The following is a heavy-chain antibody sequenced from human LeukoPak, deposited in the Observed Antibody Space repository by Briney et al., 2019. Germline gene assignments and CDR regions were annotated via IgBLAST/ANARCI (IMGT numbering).Heavy chain of an antibody. CDR3: ARNIAVAGDSLGYFDL. CDR2: IYHSGST. CDR1: GGSISSSNW. Sequence: SGTLSLTCAVSGGSISSSNWWSWVRQPPGKGLEWIGEIYHSGSTNYNPSLKSRVTISVDKSKNQFSLKLSSVTAADTAVYYCARNIAVAGDSLGYFDLGARGPRVIVSS. J-gene: IGHJ2*01. V-gene: IGHV4-4*02. D-gene: IGHD6-19*01.